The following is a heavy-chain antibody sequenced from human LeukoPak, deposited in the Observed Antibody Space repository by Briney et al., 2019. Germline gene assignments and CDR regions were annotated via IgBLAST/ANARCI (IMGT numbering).Heavy chain of an antibody. V-gene: IGHV3-11*06. J-gene: IGHJ4*02. CDR1: GFTFSDYY. CDR3: ARSPYSGYDYADLFFDY. Sequence: GGSLRLSCAASGFTFSDYYMSWIRQAPGKGLEWVSYISSSSSYTNYADSVKGRFTISRDNAKNSLYLQMNSLRAEDTAVYYCARSPYSGYDYADLFFDYWGQGTLVTVSS. D-gene: IGHD5-12*01. CDR2: ISSSSSYT.